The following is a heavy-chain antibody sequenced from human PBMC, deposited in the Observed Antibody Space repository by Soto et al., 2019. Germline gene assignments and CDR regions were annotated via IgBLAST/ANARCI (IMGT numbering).Heavy chain of an antibody. J-gene: IGHJ2*01. CDR1: GGTFSSYS. Sequence: QVQLVQSGAEVKKPGSSVKVSCKASGGTFSSYSINWVRQAPGQGLEWMGGFIPIFGTANYAQKFQGRVTLTADESTSTAQMELSSLRNDDTAVYYCARPFQTLPGGWYFDLWGRGTLVTVSS. D-gene: IGHD2-21*01. CDR2: FIPIFGTA. CDR3: ARPFQTLPGGWYFDL. V-gene: IGHV1-69*01.